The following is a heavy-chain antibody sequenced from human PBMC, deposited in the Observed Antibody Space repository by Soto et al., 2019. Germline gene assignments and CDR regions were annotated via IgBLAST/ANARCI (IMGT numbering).Heavy chain of an antibody. D-gene: IGHD3-22*01. J-gene: IGHJ4*02. CDR2: LRGSGGGT. Sequence: GGSLRLSCAASGFTFSSYAMSWVRQAPGKGLEWVSALRGSGGGTYYADSVKGRFTISRDNSKNTLYLQMNSLRAEDTAAYYCARDRGDSSGYYRYYFDYWGQGTLVTVSS. V-gene: IGHV3-23*01. CDR3: ARDRGDSSGYYRYYFDY. CDR1: GFTFSSYA.